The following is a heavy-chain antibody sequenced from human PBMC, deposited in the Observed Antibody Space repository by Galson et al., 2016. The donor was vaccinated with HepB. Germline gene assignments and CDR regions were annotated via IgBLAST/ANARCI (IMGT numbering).Heavy chain of an antibody. D-gene: IGHD3-9*01. CDR1: GESFSGYY. V-gene: IGHV4-34*01. CDR2: RNHRGSS. Sequence: ETLSLTCVVSGESFSGYYWTWIRQPPGKGLEWIGERNHRGSSNYNPSLKSRVTISLDTSKNLFSLNLRPVTAADTAVYYCARGRYDHLTGYYLSDFWGQGTLVSVSS. CDR3: ARGRYDHLTGYYLSDF. J-gene: IGHJ4*02.